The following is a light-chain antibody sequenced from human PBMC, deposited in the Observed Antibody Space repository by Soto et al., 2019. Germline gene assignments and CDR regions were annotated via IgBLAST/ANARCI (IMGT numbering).Light chain of an antibody. CDR1: QGVSSW. Sequence: EIVMAPAPTTLSVFPGEKVTLSCAARQGVSSWLAWYQQKPGQSPRLPIYGASTRATGIPARFSGSGSGTEFTLTISSLQSEDFGVYYCHQYNTSWTFGQGTKVDIK. J-gene: IGKJ1*01. CDR2: GAS. CDR3: HQYNTSWT. V-gene: IGKV3-15*01.